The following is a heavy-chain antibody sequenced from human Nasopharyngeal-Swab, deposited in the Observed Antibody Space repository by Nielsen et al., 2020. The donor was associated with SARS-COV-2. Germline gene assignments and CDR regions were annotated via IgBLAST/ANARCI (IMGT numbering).Heavy chain of an antibody. CDR1: GFTFSNAW. Sequence: GESLKISCAASGFTFSNAWMNWVRQAPGKGLEWVSSISSSSSYIYYADSVKGRFTISRDNAKNSLYLQMNSLRAEDTAVYYCARVAGSGYYWGQGTLVTVSS. D-gene: IGHD3-22*01. V-gene: IGHV3-21*04. CDR3: ARVAGSGYY. CDR2: ISSSSSYI. J-gene: IGHJ4*02.